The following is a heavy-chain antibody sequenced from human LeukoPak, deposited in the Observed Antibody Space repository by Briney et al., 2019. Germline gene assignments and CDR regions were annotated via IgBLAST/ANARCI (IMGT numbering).Heavy chain of an antibody. J-gene: IGHJ4*02. V-gene: IGHV1-46*01. CDR2: INPSGGST. CDR1: GYTFTSYY. D-gene: IGHD3-10*01. CDR3: ARELGSGSYYGYYFDY. Sequence: GASVKVSCKASGYTFTSYYMHWVRQAPGQGLEWMGIINPSGGSTSYAQKFQGRVTMTRDMSTSTVYMELSSLRSEDTAVYYCARELGSGSYYGYYFDYWGQGTLVTVSS.